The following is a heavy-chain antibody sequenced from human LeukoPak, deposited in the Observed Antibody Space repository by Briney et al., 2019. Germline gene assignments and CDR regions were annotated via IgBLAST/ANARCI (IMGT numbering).Heavy chain of an antibody. CDR2: ISSNSRHI. CDR3: ARVAEAAAFDS. D-gene: IGHD6-13*01. Sequence: PGGSLRLSCAAPGFTFSTYSMNWVRQAPGKGLEWVSSISSNSRHIYYADSMRGRFTISRDNAKNSLYLQMNSLKPEDTAVYYCARVAEAAAFDSWGQGTLVTVSS. J-gene: IGHJ4*02. CDR1: GFTFSTYS. V-gene: IGHV3-21*06.